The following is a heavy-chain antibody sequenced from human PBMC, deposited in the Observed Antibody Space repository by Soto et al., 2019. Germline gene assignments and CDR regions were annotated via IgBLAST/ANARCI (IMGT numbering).Heavy chain of an antibody. V-gene: IGHV4-34*01. Sequence: ASETLSLTCAVYGGSFSGYYWSWIRQPPGKGLEWIGEINHSGSTNYNPSLKSRVTISVDTSKNQFSLKLSSVTAADTAVYYCARGHCSSTSCYPTSDYYYMDVWGKGTTVTVSS. CDR2: INHSGST. D-gene: IGHD2-2*01. CDR1: GGSFSGYY. J-gene: IGHJ6*03. CDR3: ARGHCSSTSCYPTSDYYYMDV.